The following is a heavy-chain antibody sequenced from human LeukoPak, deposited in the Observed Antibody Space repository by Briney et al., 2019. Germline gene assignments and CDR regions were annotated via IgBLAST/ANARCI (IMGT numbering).Heavy chain of an antibody. CDR1: GFTVSSNY. J-gene: IGHJ6*02. V-gene: IGHV3-53*04. CDR3: ARALIAAASKGIYYYYGMDV. Sequence: GGSLRLSCAASGFTVSSNYMSWVRQAPGKGLEWVSVIYSGSSTYYADSVKGRFTISRHNSKNTLYLQMNSLRAEDTAVYYCARALIAAASKGIYYYYGMDVWGQGTTVTVSS. CDR2: IYSGSST. D-gene: IGHD6-13*01.